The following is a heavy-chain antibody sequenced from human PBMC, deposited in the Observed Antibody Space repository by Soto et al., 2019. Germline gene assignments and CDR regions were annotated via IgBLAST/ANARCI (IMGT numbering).Heavy chain of an antibody. D-gene: IGHD3-22*01. CDR3: ARDEKHYYDSSGYYYVGYFQH. Sequence: ASVKVSCKASGYTFTSYGISWVRQAPGQGLEWMGWISAYNGNTNYAQKLQGRVTMTTDTSTSTAYMELRSLRSDDTAVYYCARDEKHYYDSSGYYYVGYFQHWGQGTLVTVSS. CDR2: ISAYNGNT. V-gene: IGHV1-18*01. J-gene: IGHJ1*01. CDR1: GYTFTSYG.